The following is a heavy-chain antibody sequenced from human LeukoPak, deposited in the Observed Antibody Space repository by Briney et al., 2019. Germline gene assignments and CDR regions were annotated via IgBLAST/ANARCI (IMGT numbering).Heavy chain of an antibody. V-gene: IGHV4-4*07. CDR3: ARDYHYYDSSGYSSPVYGMDV. CDR2: IYTSGST. Sequence: SETLSLTCTVSGGSISSYYWSWIRQPAGKGLEWIGRIYTSGSTNYNPSLKSRVTMSVGTSKNQFSLKLSSVTAADTAVYYCARDYHYYDSSGYSSPVYGMDVWGQGTTVTVSS. CDR1: GGSISSYY. D-gene: IGHD3-22*01. J-gene: IGHJ6*02.